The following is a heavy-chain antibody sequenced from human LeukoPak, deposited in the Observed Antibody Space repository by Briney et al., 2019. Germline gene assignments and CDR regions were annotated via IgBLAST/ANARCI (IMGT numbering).Heavy chain of an antibody. V-gene: IGHV4-34*01. CDR1: GGSFSGYY. D-gene: IGHD2-2*01. CDR2: INHSGST. J-gene: IGHJ4*02. CDR3: ARGPWYCSSTSCSSSGFDY. Sequence: PETLSLTCAVYGGSFSGYYWSWIRQPPGKGLEWIGEINHSGSTNYNPSLKSRVTISVDTSKNQFSLKLSSVTAADTAVYYCARGPWYCSSTSCSSSGFDYWGQGTLVTVSS.